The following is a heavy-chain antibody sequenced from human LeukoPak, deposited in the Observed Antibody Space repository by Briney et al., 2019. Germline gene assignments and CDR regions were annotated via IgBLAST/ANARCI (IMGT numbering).Heavy chain of an antibody. CDR1: GFTFSNYG. CDR2: TSGSGDST. CDR3: AKGPHQHSSTPFDY. Sequence: GGSLRLSCAASGFTFSNYGMIWVRQAPGKGLEWVSSTSGSGDSTYYADSVKGRFTISRDNSKNTVHLKMNSLRAEDTAIYYCAKGPHQHSSTPFDYWGQGTLVTVSS. V-gene: IGHV3-23*01. J-gene: IGHJ4*02. D-gene: IGHD6-13*01.